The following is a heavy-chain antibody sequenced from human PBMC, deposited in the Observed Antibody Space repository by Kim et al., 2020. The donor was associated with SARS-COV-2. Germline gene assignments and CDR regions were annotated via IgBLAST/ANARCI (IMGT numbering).Heavy chain of an antibody. CDR1: GYNFPTFA. CDR3: AGDPWFGDVSPPDY. CDR2: ISPDNGNA. D-gene: IGHD3-10*01. V-gene: IGHV1-18*01. Sequence: ASVKVSCKASGYNFPTFAITWVRQVPGHGLEWMGLISPDNGNAHYAQKFQDRVTMTTDRPTTTAYMELRGLTSDDAAVYYCAGDPWFGDVSPPDYWGQGALVTVSS. J-gene: IGHJ4*02.